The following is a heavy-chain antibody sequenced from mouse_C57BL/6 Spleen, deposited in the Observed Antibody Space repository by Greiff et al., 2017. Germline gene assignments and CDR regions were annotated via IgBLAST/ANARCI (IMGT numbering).Heavy chain of an antibody. V-gene: IGHV1-69*01. D-gene: IGHD2-5*01. CDR1: GYTFTSYW. CDR2: IDPSDSYT. J-gene: IGHJ1*03. Sequence: QVQLQQPGAELVMPGASVKLSCKASGYTFTSYWMHWVKQRPGQGLEWIGEIDPSDSYTNYNQKFKGKSTLTVDKSSSTAYMQLSSLTSEDSAVYYCARRDYSNLYWYFDVWGTGTTVTVPS. CDR3: ARRDYSNLYWYFDV.